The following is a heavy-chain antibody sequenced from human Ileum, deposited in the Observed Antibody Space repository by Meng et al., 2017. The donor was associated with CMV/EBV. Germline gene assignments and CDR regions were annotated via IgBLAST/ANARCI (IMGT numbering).Heavy chain of an antibody. CDR3: ARVLVGATGVDY. CDR1: GGTFRSYA. CDR2: IIPISAIT. D-gene: IGHD1-26*01. Sequence: SVKVSCKASGGTFRSYAINWVRQAPGQGLEWMGGIIPISAITNYAQKFQGRFTLTADTSTSAAYMELSSLRSEDTAVYYCARVLVGATGVDYWGQGTLVTVYS. V-gene: IGHV1-69*10. J-gene: IGHJ4*02.